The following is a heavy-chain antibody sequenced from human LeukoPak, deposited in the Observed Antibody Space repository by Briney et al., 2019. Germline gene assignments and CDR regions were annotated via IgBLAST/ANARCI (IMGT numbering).Heavy chain of an antibody. J-gene: IGHJ6*04. V-gene: IGHV1-3*01. D-gene: IGHD1-1*01. CDR2: INAGNGNT. CDR3: ARTRLERLYYYYGMDV. Sequence: ASVKVSCTASGYTFTSYAMHWVRQAPGQRLERMGWINAGNGNTKYSQKFQGRVTITRDTSASTAYMELSSLRSEDTAVYYCARTRLERLYYYYGMDVWGKGTTVTVSS. CDR1: GYTFTSYA.